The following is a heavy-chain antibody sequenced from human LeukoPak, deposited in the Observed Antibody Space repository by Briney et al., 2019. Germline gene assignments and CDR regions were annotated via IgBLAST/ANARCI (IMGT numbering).Heavy chain of an antibody. D-gene: IGHD2-2*01. CDR2: IRYDGSNK. J-gene: IGHJ4*02. Sequence: GGSLRLSCAASGFTFSSYGMHWVRQAPGKGLEWVAFIRYDGSNKYYADSVKGRFTISRDNSKNTLYLQMNSLRAEDTAVYYCSRGTSCPRCFFDYWGQGTLVTVSS. CDR1: GFTFSSYG. V-gene: IGHV3-30*02. CDR3: SRGTSCPRCFFDY.